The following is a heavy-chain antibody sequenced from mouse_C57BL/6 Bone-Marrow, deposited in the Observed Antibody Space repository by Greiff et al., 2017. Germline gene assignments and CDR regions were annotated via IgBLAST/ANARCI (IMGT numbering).Heavy chain of an antibody. CDR2: ISDGGSYT. J-gene: IGHJ3*01. CDR1: GFTFSSYA. D-gene: IGHD2-3*01. CDR3: AREPVYDGYPAWFAY. Sequence: EVKVVESGGGLVKPGGSLKLSCAASGFTFSSYAMSWVRQTPEKRLEWVATISDGGSYTYYPDNVKGRFTISRDNAKNNLYLQMSHLKSEDTAMYYCAREPVYDGYPAWFAYWGQGTLVTVSA. V-gene: IGHV5-4*01.